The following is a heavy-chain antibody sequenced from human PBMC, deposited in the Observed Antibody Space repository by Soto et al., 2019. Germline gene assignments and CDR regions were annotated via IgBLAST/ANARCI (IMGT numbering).Heavy chain of an antibody. CDR3: ARASITMIVVVTFDY. CDR1: GFTFSSYA. J-gene: IGHJ4*02. D-gene: IGHD3-22*01. CDR2: ISYDGSNK. V-gene: IGHV3-30-3*01. Sequence: QVQLVESGGGVVQPGRSLRLSCAASGFTFSSYAMHLVRQAPGKGLEWVAVISYDGSNKYYADSVKGRFTISRDNSKNTLYLQMNSLRAEDTAVYYCARASITMIVVVTFDYWGQGTLVTVSS.